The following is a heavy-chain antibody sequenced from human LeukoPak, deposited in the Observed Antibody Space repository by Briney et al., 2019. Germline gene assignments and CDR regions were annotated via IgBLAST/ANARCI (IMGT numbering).Heavy chain of an antibody. Sequence: SETLSLTCTVSGGSISSYYWSWIRQPPGKGLEWIGYIYYSGSTNYNPSLKSRVTISVDTSKNQFSLKLSSVTAADTAVYYCARYIAAAGTHFDYWGQGTLVTVSS. V-gene: IGHV4-59*01. J-gene: IGHJ4*02. CDR1: GGSISSYY. CDR3: ARYIAAAGTHFDY. CDR2: IYYSGST. D-gene: IGHD6-13*01.